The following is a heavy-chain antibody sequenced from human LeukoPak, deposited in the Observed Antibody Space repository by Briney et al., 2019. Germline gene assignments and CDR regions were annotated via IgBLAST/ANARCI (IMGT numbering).Heavy chain of an antibody. V-gene: IGHV4-31*03. J-gene: IGHJ5*02. CDR3: ARAPQYCSGGSCYSLVSAFNNWFDP. Sequence: SQTLSLTCTVSGGSISSGGYYWSGIRQHPGKGLEWIGYIYYSGSTYYNPSLKSRVTISVDTSKNQFSLKLSSVTAADTAVYYCARAPQYCSGGSCYSLVSAFNNWFDPWGQGTLVTVSS. CDR1: GGSISSGGYY. D-gene: IGHD2-15*01. CDR2: IYYSGST.